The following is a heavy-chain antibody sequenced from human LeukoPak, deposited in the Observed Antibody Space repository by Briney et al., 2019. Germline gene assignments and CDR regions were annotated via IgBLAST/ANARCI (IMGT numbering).Heavy chain of an antibody. Sequence: ASVKVSCKASGYTFTNYYMHWVRQAPGQGLEWMGIINPNSGSTRYAQKFQGRVSMTRDMSTSTVYMELNSLRSEDTAVYYCARGGSYVSAYNWFDPWGQGTLVTVFS. CDR2: INPNSGST. V-gene: IGHV1-46*01. CDR3: ARGGSYVSAYNWFDP. CDR1: GYTFTNYY. D-gene: IGHD1-26*01. J-gene: IGHJ5*02.